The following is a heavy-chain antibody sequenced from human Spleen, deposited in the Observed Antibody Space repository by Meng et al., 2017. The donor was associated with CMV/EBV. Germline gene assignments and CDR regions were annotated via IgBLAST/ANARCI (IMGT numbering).Heavy chain of an antibody. CDR3: ASLTEDHFDY. D-gene: IGHD3-9*01. V-gene: IGHV1-46*01. CDR1: EYTFTTHY. CDR2: INLSGGRT. J-gene: IGHJ4*02. Sequence: SCKASEYTFTTHYIDRVRQATGEGLERMGMINLSGGRTNYARKFQGRVTMARDTSTSTVYMELSSLRSDDTAVYYCASLTEDHFDYWGQGTLVTVSS.